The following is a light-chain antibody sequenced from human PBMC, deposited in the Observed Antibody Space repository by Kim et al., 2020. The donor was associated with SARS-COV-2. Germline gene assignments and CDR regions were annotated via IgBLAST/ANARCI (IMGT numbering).Light chain of an antibody. CDR1: SSNIGTNT. Sequence: QSVLTQPPSASGTPGQRVAISCSGSSSNIGTNTINWYQHVPGMAPKLLIYSDYKRPSGIPDRFSGSKSGTSASLAISGLQSDDEGYYYCSSWDDSLNFFPIFGGGPQLTFL. V-gene: IGLV1-44*01. CDR2: SDY. J-gene: IGLJ2*01. CDR3: SSWDDSLNFFPI.